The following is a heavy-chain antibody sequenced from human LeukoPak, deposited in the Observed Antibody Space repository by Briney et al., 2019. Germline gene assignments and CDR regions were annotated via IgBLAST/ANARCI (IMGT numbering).Heavy chain of an antibody. J-gene: IGHJ4*02. V-gene: IGHV3-33*01. Sequence: GGSLRLSCAASGFTFSSYGMHWVRRAPGKGLEWVAIMWYDGSNKYYTDSVKGRFTISRDNSKDTLYLQMNSLRAEDTAVYYCARDGVYCSGGSCYQSDYWGQGTLVTVSS. CDR2: MWYDGSNK. CDR1: GFTFSSYG. D-gene: IGHD2-15*01. CDR3: ARDGVYCSGGSCYQSDY.